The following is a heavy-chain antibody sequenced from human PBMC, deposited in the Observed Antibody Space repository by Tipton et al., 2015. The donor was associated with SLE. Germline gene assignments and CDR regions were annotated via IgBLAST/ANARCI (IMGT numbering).Heavy chain of an antibody. Sequence: TLSLTCDVSGYSIGSGYYWGWIRQPPGKGLEWIGNIYHSGSTHYNPSLKSRVTISIDTSKNRFSLKLSSVTAADTAVYYCARRTIFGVVQNVFDIWGQGTMVAVSS. V-gene: IGHV4-38-2*01. D-gene: IGHD3-3*01. CDR2: IYHSGST. J-gene: IGHJ3*02. CDR1: GYSIGSGYY. CDR3: ARRTIFGVVQNVFDI.